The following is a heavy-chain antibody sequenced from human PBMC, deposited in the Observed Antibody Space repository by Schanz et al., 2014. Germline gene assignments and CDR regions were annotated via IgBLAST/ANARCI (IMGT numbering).Heavy chain of an antibody. Sequence: PGGSLRLSCVVSGFTFSDYYMSWIRQAPGKGLEWVSYISSSSIYTNYADSVKGRFTISRDNAKNSLYLQLNSLRAEDTAVYYCAKERVPDSMNYYGMDVWGQGTTVTVAS. V-gene: IGHV3-11*06. CDR2: ISSSSIYT. CDR1: GFTFSDYY. D-gene: IGHD2-2*01. CDR3: AKERVPDSMNYYGMDV. J-gene: IGHJ6*02.